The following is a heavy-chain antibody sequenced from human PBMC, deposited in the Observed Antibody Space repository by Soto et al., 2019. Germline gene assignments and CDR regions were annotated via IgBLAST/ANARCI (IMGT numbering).Heavy chain of an antibody. Sequence: QVQLVESGGGVVQPGRSLRLSCAASGFTFSNYGIHWVRQAPGKGLEWVAVISYDGSNKYYADSVKGRFTTSRDNSKNALKLQMNSLLAVATAVYDCAKGDWFDPWGQGTLVTVCS. CDR3: AKGDWFDP. V-gene: IGHV3-30*18. CDR1: GFTFSNYG. CDR2: ISYDGSNK. J-gene: IGHJ5*02.